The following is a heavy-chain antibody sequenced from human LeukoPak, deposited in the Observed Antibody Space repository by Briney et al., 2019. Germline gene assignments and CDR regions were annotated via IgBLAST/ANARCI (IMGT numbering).Heavy chain of an antibody. CDR3: AKDVFLLSGRGDDY. CDR2: ISGSGGST. V-gene: IGHV3-23*01. J-gene: IGHJ4*02. CDR1: GFTFTSYA. Sequence: GGSLRLSCAASGFTFTSYAMTWVRQAPGKGLGWVSAISGSGGSTYYADSVKGRFTISRDNSKNTLYLQMNSLRAEDTAIYYCAKDVFLLSGRGDDYWGQGTLVTVSS. D-gene: IGHD2-15*01.